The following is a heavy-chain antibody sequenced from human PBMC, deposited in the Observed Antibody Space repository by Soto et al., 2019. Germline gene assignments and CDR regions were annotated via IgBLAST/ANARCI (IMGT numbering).Heavy chain of an antibody. V-gene: IGHV4-30-4*01. CDR3: ARQGIAWDQAFDN. CDR2: IYYSGTT. Sequence: LQESGPGLVKPSETLSLTCSVSGGSISSGDYFWSWLRQPPGKGLEWIGNIYYSGTTYSNPSLKSRVTISVDTSKNQFSLKVTSVTAADTAVYYCARQGIAWDQAFDNCGLGTMVTVSS. D-gene: IGHD1-26*01. J-gene: IGHJ3*02. CDR1: GGSISSGDYF.